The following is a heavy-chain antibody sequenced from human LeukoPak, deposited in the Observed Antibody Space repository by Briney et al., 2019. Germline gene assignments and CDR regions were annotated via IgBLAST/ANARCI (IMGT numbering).Heavy chain of an antibody. CDR2: IYPGDSDT. Sequence: PGESLKISCKGSGYSFTNYWIGWVRQMPGKGLEWMGIIYPGDSDTRYSPSFQGQVTISADKSISTAYLQWSSLKASDTAMYYCARLRDYYGSGNYFDYWGQGTLVTVSS. CDR1: GYSFTNYW. CDR3: ARLRDYYGSGNYFDY. V-gene: IGHV5-51*01. D-gene: IGHD3-10*01. J-gene: IGHJ4*02.